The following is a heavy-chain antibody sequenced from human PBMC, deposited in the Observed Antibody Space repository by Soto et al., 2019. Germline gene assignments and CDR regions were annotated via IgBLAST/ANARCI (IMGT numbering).Heavy chain of an antibody. J-gene: IGHJ6*02. V-gene: IGHV1-69*02. CDR2: IIPILGIA. CDR1: GGTFSSYT. Sequence: QVQLVQSGAEVKKPGSSVKVSCKASGGTFSSYTISWVRQAPGQGLEWMGRIIPILGIANYAQKFQGRVTITADKSTSTAYMELSILRSEDTAVYYCARSKGTTFGMDVWGQGTTVTVSS. CDR3: ARSKGTTFGMDV. D-gene: IGHD3-16*01.